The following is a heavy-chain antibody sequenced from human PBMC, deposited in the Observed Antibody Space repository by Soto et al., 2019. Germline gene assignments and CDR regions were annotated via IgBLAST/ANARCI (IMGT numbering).Heavy chain of an antibody. CDR2: ISGSGGST. V-gene: IGHV3-23*01. Sequence: EVQLLESGGGLVQPGGSLRLSCTASGFTFSNYAMSWVRQAPGKGLEWVSSISGSGGSTYYADSVKGRFTISRDNSKNTLYLQMNSLRAEDTAVYYCAKCLVVVAATRFGGNWFDPWGQGTLVTVSS. J-gene: IGHJ5*02. CDR3: AKCLVVVAATRFGGNWFDP. D-gene: IGHD2-15*01. CDR1: GFTFSNYA.